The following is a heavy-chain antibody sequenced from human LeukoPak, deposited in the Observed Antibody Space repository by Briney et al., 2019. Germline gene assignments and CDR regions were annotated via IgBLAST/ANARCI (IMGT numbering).Heavy chain of an antibody. J-gene: IGHJ5*02. CDR2: ISYDGSNK. V-gene: IGHV3-30-3*01. Sequence: PGRSLRLSCAASGFSFSSYAMPWVRQAPGKGLEWVAVISYDGSNKYYTDSVKGRVTISRDHSKNTLNLQMNSLRAEDTALYYCARESLSGWYDQWGQGTLVTVSS. D-gene: IGHD6-19*01. CDR1: GFSFSSYA. CDR3: ARESLSGWYDQ.